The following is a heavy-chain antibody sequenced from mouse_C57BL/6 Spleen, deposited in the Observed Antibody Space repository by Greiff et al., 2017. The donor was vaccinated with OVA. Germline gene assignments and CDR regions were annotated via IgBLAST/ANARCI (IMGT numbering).Heavy chain of an antibody. D-gene: IGHD2-3*01. Sequence: QVQLQQSGAELARPGASVKLSCKASGYTFTSYGISWVKQRTGQGLEWIGEIYPRSGNTYYNEKFKGKATLTADKSSSTAYMELRSLTSEESAVYFCAREVDDGYPYWYFDVWGTGTTVTVSS. CDR3: AREVDDGYPYWYFDV. CDR2: IYPRSGNT. V-gene: IGHV1-81*01. J-gene: IGHJ1*03. CDR1: GYTFTSYG.